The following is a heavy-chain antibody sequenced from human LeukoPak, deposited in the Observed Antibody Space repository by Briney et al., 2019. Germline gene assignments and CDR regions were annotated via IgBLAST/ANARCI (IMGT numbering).Heavy chain of an antibody. CDR1: GGSFSNYY. CDR3: AREERHFYYDSSGYYSRDAFDI. J-gene: IGHJ3*02. D-gene: IGHD3-22*01. CDR2: INHSGST. Sequence: PSETLSLTCAVYGGSFSNYYWSWIRQPPGKGLEWIGEINHSGSTNYNPSLKSRVTISVDTSKKQFSLKLSSVTAADTAVYYCAREERHFYYDSSGYYSRDAFDIWGQGAMVTVSS. V-gene: IGHV4-34*01.